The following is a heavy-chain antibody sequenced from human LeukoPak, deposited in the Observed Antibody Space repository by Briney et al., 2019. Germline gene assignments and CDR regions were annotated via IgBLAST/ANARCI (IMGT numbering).Heavy chain of an antibody. CDR3: ARGKDIVATSNVDTAMVTSGVLNY. Sequence: ASVKVSCKASGYTFTGYYMHWVRQAPGQGLEWMGWINPNSGGTNYARKFQGRVTMTRDTSISTAYMELSRLRSDDTAVYYCARGKDIVATSNVDTAMVTSGVLNYWGQGTLVTVSS. D-gene: IGHD5-18*01. V-gene: IGHV1-2*02. CDR2: INPNSGGT. CDR1: GYTFTGYY. J-gene: IGHJ4*02.